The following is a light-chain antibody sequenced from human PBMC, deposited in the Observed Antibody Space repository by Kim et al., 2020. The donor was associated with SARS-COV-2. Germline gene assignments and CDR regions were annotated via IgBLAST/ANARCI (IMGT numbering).Light chain of an antibody. CDR2: GKN. Sequence: SSELTQDPAVSVALGQTVRITCQGDSLRSYYASWYQQKPGQAPVLVIYGKNNRPSGIPDRFSGSSSGNTASLTINGAQAEDEADYYCNSRDSSDNHWVFGGGTQLTVL. V-gene: IGLV3-19*01. CDR3: NSRDSSDNHWV. J-gene: IGLJ3*02. CDR1: SLRSYY.